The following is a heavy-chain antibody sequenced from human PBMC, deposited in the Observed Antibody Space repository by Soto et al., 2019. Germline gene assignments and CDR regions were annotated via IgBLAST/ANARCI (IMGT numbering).Heavy chain of an antibody. Sequence: QVQLVQSGAEVKKPGASVKVSCKASGYTFTSYGISWVRQAPGQGLEWMGWISAYNGNTNYAQKLQGRVTMTTDTSTSTAYMELRSLRSDDTAVYYCASTFYKHGYGPPAFDIWGQGTMVTVSS. V-gene: IGHV1-18*01. J-gene: IGHJ3*02. CDR1: GYTFTSYG. D-gene: IGHD5-12*01. CDR3: ASTFYKHGYGPPAFDI. CDR2: ISAYNGNT.